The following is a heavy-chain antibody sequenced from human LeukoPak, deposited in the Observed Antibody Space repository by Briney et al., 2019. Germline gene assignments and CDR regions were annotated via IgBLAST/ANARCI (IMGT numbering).Heavy chain of an antibody. CDR3: AREGCSSTTCLTNRFDP. V-gene: IGHV1-2*06. CDR1: GYTFTGYY. J-gene: IGHJ5*02. CDR2: IYPNSGGT. D-gene: IGHD2/OR15-2a*01. Sequence: GASVKVSCKASGYTFTGYYMHWVRQAPGQGLEWMGRIYPNSGGTNYAQNFQGRFTMTRDTSISTIYTELSRLRSDDTAVYYCAREGCSSTTCLTNRFDPWGQGTLVTVSS.